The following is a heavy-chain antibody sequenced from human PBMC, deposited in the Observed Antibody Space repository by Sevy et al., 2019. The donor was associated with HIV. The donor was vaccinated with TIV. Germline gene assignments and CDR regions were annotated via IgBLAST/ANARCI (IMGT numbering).Heavy chain of an antibody. J-gene: IGHJ4*02. CDR1: GYTFTSHG. V-gene: IGHV1-18*01. CDR3: ARDLPPLDYYGSGSYYTSDY. Sequence: ASVKVSCKASGYTFTSHGISWVRQAPGQGLEWVGWLSTYHDDTKYAQKVQGRVTMTTETSTTTVFMELRSLRSDDTAIYYCARDLPPLDYYGSGSYYTSDYWGQGTLVTVSS. CDR2: LSTYHDDT. D-gene: IGHD3-10*01.